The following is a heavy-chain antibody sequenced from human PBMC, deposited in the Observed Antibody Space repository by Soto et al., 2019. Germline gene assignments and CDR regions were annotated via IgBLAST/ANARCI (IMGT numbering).Heavy chain of an antibody. CDR1: GYTFASYA. CDR3: ARDPPPPDY. V-gene: IGHV1-18*01. J-gene: IGHJ4*02. Sequence: QVQLVQSGAEVKKPGASVKVSCKASGYTFASYAISWMRQAPGQGLEWMGWISAYNGNTNYAQKLQGRVTMTTDTSTSAAYMELRSLRSDDSAVYSCARDPPPPDYWGQGTLVPVSS. CDR2: ISAYNGNT.